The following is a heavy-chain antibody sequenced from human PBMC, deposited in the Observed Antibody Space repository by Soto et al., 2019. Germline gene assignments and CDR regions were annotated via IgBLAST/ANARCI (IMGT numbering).Heavy chain of an antibody. V-gene: IGHV3-23*01. CDR1: GFTFSRYA. CDR3: ASSSGDLDVYGMDI. Sequence: GWSLRLSCAASGFTFSRYAMSWVRQAPGKGLEWVSTVTGGGHTTYNADSVNGRFTISRDNSKNTLYLQMNNLRAEDTAIYYCASSSGDLDVYGMDIWGPGPTVTGPS. D-gene: IGHD3-10*01. J-gene: IGHJ6*02. CDR2: VTGGGHTT.